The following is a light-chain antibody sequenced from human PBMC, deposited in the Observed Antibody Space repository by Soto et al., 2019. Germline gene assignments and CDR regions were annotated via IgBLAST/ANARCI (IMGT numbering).Light chain of an antibody. CDR2: AAS. Sequence: DIQMTQSPSSLSASVGDRVTITCRASQSISSYLNWYQQKPVKAPKLLIYAASSLQSGVPSRFSGSGSGTDFTLTISSLQPEDFATYYCQQSYSTPITFGQGTRLESK. J-gene: IGKJ5*01. CDR1: QSISSY. V-gene: IGKV1-39*01. CDR3: QQSYSTPIT.